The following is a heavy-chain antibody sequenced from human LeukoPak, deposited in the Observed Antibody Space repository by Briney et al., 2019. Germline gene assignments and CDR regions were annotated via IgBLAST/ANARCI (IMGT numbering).Heavy chain of an antibody. CDR1: GYTFTGYY. D-gene: IGHD6-19*01. V-gene: IGHV1-2*06. CDR2: INPNSGGT. Sequence: ASVKVSCKASGYTFTGYYMHWVRQAPGQGLEWMGRINPNSGGTNYAQKFQGRVTMTRDTSISTAYMELSRLRSDDTAAYYCARKIAVAADFDYWGQGTLVTVSS. CDR3: ARKIAVAADFDY. J-gene: IGHJ4*02.